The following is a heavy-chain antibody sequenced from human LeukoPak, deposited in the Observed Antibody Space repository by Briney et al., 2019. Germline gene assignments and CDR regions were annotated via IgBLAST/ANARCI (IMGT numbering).Heavy chain of an antibody. CDR2: ISSSGSTI. D-gene: IGHD3-22*01. CDR1: GFTFSDYY. Sequence: GGSLRLSCAASGFTFSDYYMSWIRQAPGKGLEWVSYISSSGSTIYYADSVKGRFTISRDNAKNSQYLQMNSLRAEDTAVYYCAAEDSSGYYEPVDYWGQGTLVTVSS. J-gene: IGHJ4*02. V-gene: IGHV3-11*01. CDR3: AAEDSSGYYEPVDY.